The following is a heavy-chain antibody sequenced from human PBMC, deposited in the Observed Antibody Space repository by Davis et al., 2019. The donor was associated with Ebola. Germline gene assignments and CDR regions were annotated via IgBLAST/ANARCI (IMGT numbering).Heavy chain of an antibody. CDR1: GFTFSSYG. D-gene: IGHD6-6*01. Sequence: GESLKISCAASGFTFSSYGMHWVRQAPGKGLEWVAVISYDGSNKYYADSVKGRFTISRDNSKNTLYLQMNSLRAEDTAVYYCAKESSSIAAPGTHYYYYGMDVWGQGTTVTVSS. J-gene: IGHJ6*02. CDR3: AKESSSIAAPGTHYYYYGMDV. V-gene: IGHV3-30*18. CDR2: ISYDGSNK.